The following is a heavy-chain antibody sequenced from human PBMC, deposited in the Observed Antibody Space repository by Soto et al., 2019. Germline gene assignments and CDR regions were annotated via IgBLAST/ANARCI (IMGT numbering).Heavy chain of an antibody. J-gene: IGHJ6*02. D-gene: IGHD4-4*01. CDR2: IWYDGSNK. CDR3: ARERIYSNYGSIYIPYYYYGMDV. Sequence: QVQLVESGGGVVQPGRSLRLSCAASGFTFSSYGMHWVRQAPGKGLEWVAVIWYDGSNKYYADSVKGRFTISRDNSKNTLYLQMNSLRAEDTAVYYCARERIYSNYGSIYIPYYYYGMDVWGQGTTVTVSS. V-gene: IGHV3-33*01. CDR1: GFTFSSYG.